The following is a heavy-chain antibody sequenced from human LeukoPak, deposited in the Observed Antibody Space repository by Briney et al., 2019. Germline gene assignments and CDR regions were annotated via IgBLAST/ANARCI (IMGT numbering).Heavy chain of an antibody. CDR3: ARDPYSSSSI. CDR2: IKQDGSEK. V-gene: IGHV3-7*01. Sequence: GGSLRLSCAASGFTFGSYWMSWVRQAPGKGLEWVANIKQDGSEKYYVDSVKGRFTISRDNAKNSLYLQMNSLRAEDTAVYYCARDPYSSSSIWGQGTMVTVSS. J-gene: IGHJ3*02. CDR1: GFTFGSYW. D-gene: IGHD6-13*01.